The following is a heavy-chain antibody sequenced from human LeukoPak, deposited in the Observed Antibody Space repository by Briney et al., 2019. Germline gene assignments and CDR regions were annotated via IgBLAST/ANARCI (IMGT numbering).Heavy chain of an antibody. J-gene: IGHJ4*02. CDR1: GYTFTNYD. Sequence: ASVKLSCKASGYTFTNYDINWVRQATGQGLEWMGYKNPNSGNSAYAQKFQGRVTITTDASITTAYMELSGLRSEHTALYHCAREGRDYWGEGTVVSVFS. CDR2: KNPNSGNS. V-gene: IGHV1-8*01. CDR3: AREGRDY.